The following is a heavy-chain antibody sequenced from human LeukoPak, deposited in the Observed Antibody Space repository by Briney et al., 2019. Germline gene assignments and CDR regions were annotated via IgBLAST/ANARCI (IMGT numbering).Heavy chain of an antibody. Sequence: ASVKVSCKASGYTFTSYGISWVRQAPGQGLEWMGWISAYNGNTNYAQKLQGRVTMTTDTSTSTAYMGLRSLRSDDTAVYYCARGYCSGGSCYSNWFDPWGQGTLVTVSS. V-gene: IGHV1-18*01. CDR3: ARGYCSGGSCYSNWFDP. J-gene: IGHJ5*02. CDR2: ISAYNGNT. CDR1: GYTFTSYG. D-gene: IGHD2-15*01.